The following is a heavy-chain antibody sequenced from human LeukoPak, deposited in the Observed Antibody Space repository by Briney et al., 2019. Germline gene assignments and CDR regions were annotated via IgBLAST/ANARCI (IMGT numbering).Heavy chain of an antibody. CDR2: IYSGGST. J-gene: IGHJ6*02. CDR1: GFTVSSNY. CDR3: ARDRLAYYYGSPYYYGMAV. V-gene: IGHV3-66*01. D-gene: IGHD3-10*01. Sequence: PGGSLRLSCAASGFTVSSNYMSWVRQAPGKGLEWVSVIYSGGSTYYADSVKGRFTISRDNSKKTLYLQMNSLRAEDKAVYYCARDRLAYYYGSPYYYGMAVWGQRTTVTV.